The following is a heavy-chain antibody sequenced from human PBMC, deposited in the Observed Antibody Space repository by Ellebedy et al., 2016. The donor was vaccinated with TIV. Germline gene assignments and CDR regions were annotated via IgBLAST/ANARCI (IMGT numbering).Heavy chain of an antibody. V-gene: IGHV1-3*01. CDR3: TRQITAIGGGFDP. Sequence: AASVKVSCKASGYAFINYAIHWVRQAPGQRPEWMGWISGGHDNRKYLEKLQGRVTMTKDTSASTAYMELSSLRSEDTAVYYCTRQITAIGGGFDPWGQGTLVTVSS. CDR2: ISGGHDNR. D-gene: IGHD1-14*01. J-gene: IGHJ5*02. CDR1: GYAFINYA.